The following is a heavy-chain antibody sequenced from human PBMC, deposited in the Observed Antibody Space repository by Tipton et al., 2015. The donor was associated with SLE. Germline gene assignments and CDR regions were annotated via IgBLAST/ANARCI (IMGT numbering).Heavy chain of an antibody. CDR1: GFTFDYFS. Sequence: SLRLSCAASGFTFDYFSMHWVRQPPGKGLEWVSAVSGGSGSDTYYADSVKCRFTISRDNSKNMLYLQMNSLRTEDTAVYYCASAPSGRVVGSPTGHGYWGQGTLVTVSS. J-gene: IGHJ4*02. CDR2: VSGGSGSDT. V-gene: IGHV3-23*01. D-gene: IGHD1-26*01. CDR3: ASAPSGRVVGSPTGHGY.